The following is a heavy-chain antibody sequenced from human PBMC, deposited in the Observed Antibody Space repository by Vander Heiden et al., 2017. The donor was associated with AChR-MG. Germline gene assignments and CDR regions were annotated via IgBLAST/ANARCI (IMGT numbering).Heavy chain of an antibody. J-gene: IGHJ4*02. D-gene: IGHD6-19*01. CDR2: ISYDGSNK. V-gene: IGHV3-30*18. Sequence: QVQLVESGGGVVQPGRSLRLSCSASGFTFRSYGMHWVRQAPGKGLEWVAVISYDGSNKYYADSVKGRFTISRDNSKNTLYLQMNSLRAEDTAVYYCANGRYSSGWYQAEDFDYWGQGTLVTVSS. CDR1: GFTFRSYG. CDR3: ANGRYSSGWYQAEDFDY.